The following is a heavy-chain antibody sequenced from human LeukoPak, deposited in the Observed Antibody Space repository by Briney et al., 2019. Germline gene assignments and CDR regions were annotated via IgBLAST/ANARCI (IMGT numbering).Heavy chain of an antibody. CDR1: GFTFRNYA. V-gene: IGHV3-23*01. CDR3: VKWGDYDILTNYYVPDY. CDR2: ILGSGAST. J-gene: IGHJ4*02. D-gene: IGHD3-9*01. Sequence: GASLRLSCAASGFTFRNYAMSWVRQAPGKGLGWVSAILGSGASTYYADSVKGRLTISRDSSKNTLYVQMNRMRGEDTAVYYCVKWGDYDILTNYYVPDYWGQGSLVTVSS.